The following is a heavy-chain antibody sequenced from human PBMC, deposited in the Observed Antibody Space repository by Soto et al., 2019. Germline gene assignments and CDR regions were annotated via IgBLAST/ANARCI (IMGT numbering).Heavy chain of an antibody. CDR2: IYYSGST. Sequence: SESLSLTCTVAGGAISSYYWSWIRQPPGKGLEWIGYIYYSGSTNYNPSLKSRVTISVDTSKKQFSLKLTSVTAADTAVYYCARGGYSYGRDYGMDVWGQGTTVTVSS. CDR1: GGAISSYY. D-gene: IGHD5-18*01. CDR3: ARGGYSYGRDYGMDV. J-gene: IGHJ6*02. V-gene: IGHV4-59*01.